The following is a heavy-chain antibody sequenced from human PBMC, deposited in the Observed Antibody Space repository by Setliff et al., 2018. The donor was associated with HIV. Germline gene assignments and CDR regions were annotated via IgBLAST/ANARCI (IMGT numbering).Heavy chain of an antibody. CDR3: AREATPRHSSGWVYFDY. J-gene: IGHJ4*02. D-gene: IGHD6-19*01. Sequence: GGSLRLSCATSGFTFDSYSIIWVRQAPGKGLEWVSYISGLGGDTIYYADSVKGRFTMSRDNAKDSVYLQMNTLRVEDTAVYYCAREATPRHSSGWVYFDYWGQGMMVTVSS. CDR2: ISGLGGDTI. V-gene: IGHV3-48*04. CDR1: GFTFDSYS.